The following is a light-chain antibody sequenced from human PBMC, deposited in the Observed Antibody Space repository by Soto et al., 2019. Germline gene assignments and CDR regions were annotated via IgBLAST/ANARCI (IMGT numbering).Light chain of an antibody. Sequence: DIVMTQSPLSLPVTPGEPASISCRSSQSLNSYGYKYLDWYLQKPGQSPQLLIYLGSNRASGAPDRFSGSGSGTDFTLKISRVEAEDVGIYYFMQALQSPLTFGGGTKVEIK. J-gene: IGKJ4*01. CDR1: QSLNSYGYKY. CDR2: LGS. CDR3: MQALQSPLT. V-gene: IGKV2-28*01.